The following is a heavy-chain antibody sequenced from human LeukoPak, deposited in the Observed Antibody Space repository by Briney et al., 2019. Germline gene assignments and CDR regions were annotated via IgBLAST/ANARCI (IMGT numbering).Heavy chain of an antibody. CDR2: IIPIFGTA. CDR3: ARDLKPYYYDSSGKNGDY. CDR1: GGTFSSYA. J-gene: IGHJ4*02. V-gene: IGHV1-69*05. Sequence: SVKVSCKASGGTFSSYAISWVRQAPGQGLEWMGGIIPIFGTANYAQKFQGRVTITTDESTSTAYMELSSLRSEDTAVYYCARDLKPYYYDSSGKNGDYWGQGTLVTVSS. D-gene: IGHD3-22*01.